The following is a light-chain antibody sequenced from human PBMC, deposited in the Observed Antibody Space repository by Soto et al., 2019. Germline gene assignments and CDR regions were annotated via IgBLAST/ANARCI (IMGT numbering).Light chain of an antibody. J-gene: IGKJ4*01. V-gene: IGKV1-33*01. Sequence: DIPMTQSPSSLSASVGDRVTITCQASQDISNYLNWYQQKPGKAPKLLIYDASNLETGVPSRFSGSGSGTDFTFTISSLQPEDIATYYGQQYDNLPLTFGGGTKVEIK. CDR2: DAS. CDR3: QQYDNLPLT. CDR1: QDISNY.